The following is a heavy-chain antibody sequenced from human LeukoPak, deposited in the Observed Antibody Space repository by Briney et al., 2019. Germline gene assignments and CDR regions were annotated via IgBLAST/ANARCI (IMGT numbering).Heavy chain of an antibody. D-gene: IGHD3-22*01. Sequence: ASVKVSRKASGYTFTSYDINWVHPATRQGLEWMGWMNPNSGNPAYAQKFQGRVTITRNTPISTAYMELSSMRSEDTAVYYCAREDYYDSGSNDYWGQGTLVTVSS. CDR2: MNPNSGNP. CDR3: AREDYYDSGSNDY. CDR1: GYTFTSYD. J-gene: IGHJ4*02. V-gene: IGHV1-8*03.